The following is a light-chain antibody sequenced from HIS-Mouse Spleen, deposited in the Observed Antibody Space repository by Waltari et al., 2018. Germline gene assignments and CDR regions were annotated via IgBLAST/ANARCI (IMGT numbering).Light chain of an antibody. Sequence: SYELTQPPSVSVSPGQTARITCSGDALPKKYAYWYQQKSGQPPVLVIYEDSKRPAGIPERVSGSSSGTRATLTISGAQVEDEADYYCYSTDSSGNHRVFGGGTKLTVL. J-gene: IGLJ2*01. CDR2: EDS. CDR1: ALPKKY. CDR3: YSTDSSGNHRV. V-gene: IGLV3-10*01.